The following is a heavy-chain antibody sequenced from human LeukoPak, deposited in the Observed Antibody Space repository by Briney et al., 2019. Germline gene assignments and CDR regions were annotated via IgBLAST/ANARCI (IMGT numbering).Heavy chain of an antibody. D-gene: IGHD1-20*01. Sequence: SETLSLTCTVSGGSISFYYWSWIRQPPGKGLEWIGCIYFSGRTNYNPSLKSRVTISVDTSKNQFSLKLSSVTAADTAVYYCARHAYTWNDYFGSSGEVPDAFDIWGQGTMVTVSS. CDR3: ARHAYTWNDYFGSSGEVPDAFDI. CDR1: GGSISFYY. J-gene: IGHJ3*02. V-gene: IGHV4-59*08. CDR2: IYFSGRT.